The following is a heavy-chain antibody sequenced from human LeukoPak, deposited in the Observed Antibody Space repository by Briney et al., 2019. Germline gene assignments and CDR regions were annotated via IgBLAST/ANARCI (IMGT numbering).Heavy chain of an antibody. J-gene: IGHJ5*02. V-gene: IGHV4-59*12. CDR3: ARGGTTAYWFDP. CDR2: IYYTGDT. Sequence: SETLSLTCTVSGGSISRYYWSWIRQTPGKGLEWIGYIYYTGDTNSNPSLKSRVTISVDTSKNQFSLKLSSVTAADTAVYYCARGGTTAYWFDPWGQGTLVTVSS. D-gene: IGHD1-7*01. CDR1: GGSISRYY.